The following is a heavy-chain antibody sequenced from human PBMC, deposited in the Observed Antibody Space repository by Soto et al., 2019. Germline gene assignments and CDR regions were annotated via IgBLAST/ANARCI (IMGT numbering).Heavy chain of an antibody. CDR1: GFTFRNYG. D-gene: IGHD3-22*01. Sequence: PGGSLRLSCTASGFTFRNYGMNWVRQAPGKGLEWVSYIGIGSSTKYYADSVKGRFTISRDNAKNSLYLQMNSLRAEDTAVYYCARDQSYYNDISGRPLNAFDVWGQGTMVTVSS. CDR2: IGIGSSTK. CDR3: ARDQSYYNDISGRPLNAFDV. V-gene: IGHV3-48*01. J-gene: IGHJ3*01.